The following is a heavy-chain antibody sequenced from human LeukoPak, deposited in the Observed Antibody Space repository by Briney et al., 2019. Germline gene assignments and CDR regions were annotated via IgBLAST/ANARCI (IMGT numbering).Heavy chain of an antibody. V-gene: IGHV3-48*01. CDR1: GFTFSSHS. J-gene: IGHJ3*01. D-gene: IGHD3-16*01. CDR2: ISRTSSPI. CDR3: ARDGPTFDAFDL. Sequence: GGSLRLSCAASGFTFSSHSMNWVRQAPGKGLEWVSYISRTSSPIYYIDSVKGRFTISRDNAKNSLYLQMNSLRAEDTAVYYCARDGPTFDAFDLWGQGTMVTVSS.